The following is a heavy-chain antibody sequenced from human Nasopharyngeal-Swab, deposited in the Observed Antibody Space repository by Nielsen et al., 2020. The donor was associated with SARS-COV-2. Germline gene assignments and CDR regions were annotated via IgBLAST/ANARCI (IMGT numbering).Heavy chain of an antibody. CDR2: TRNKANSYTT. D-gene: IGHD3-3*01. J-gene: IGHJ6*02. V-gene: IGHV3-72*01. CDR3: ARGATIFGVVLGDSYGMDV. Sequence: GESLKISCAASGFTFSDHYMDWVRQAPGKGLEWVGRTRNKANSYTTEYAASVKDRFTISRDDSENSVYLQMNSLKTEDTAVYYCARGATIFGVVLGDSYGMDVWGQGTTVTVSS. CDR1: GFTFSDHY.